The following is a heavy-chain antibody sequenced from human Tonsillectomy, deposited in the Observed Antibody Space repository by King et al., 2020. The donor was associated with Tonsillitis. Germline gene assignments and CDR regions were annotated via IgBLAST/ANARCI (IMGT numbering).Heavy chain of an antibody. CDR1: GYTFTSYA. CDR3: ARVSRYDFCSGESVFAY. J-gene: IGHJ4*02. V-gene: IGHV1-3*01. D-gene: IGHD3-3*01. Sequence: VQLVQSGAEVKKPGASVKVSCKASGYTFTSYAMHWVRQAPGQRLEWMGWINAGNGDTKYSQKFQGRVTITRDTSASTVYMELSSLRSEDTAVYYCARVSRYDFCSGESVFAYWGQGTLVTVSS. CDR2: INAGNGDT.